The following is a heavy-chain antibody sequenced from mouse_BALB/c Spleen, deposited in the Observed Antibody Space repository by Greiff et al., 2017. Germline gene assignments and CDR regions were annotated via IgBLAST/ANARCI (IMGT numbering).Heavy chain of an antibody. Sequence: EVKLVESGGGLVQPGGSRKLSCAASGFTFSSFGMHWVRQAPEKGLEWVAYFSSGSSIIYYADTVKGRFTISRDNPKNTLFLQMTSLRSEDTAMYYGARGGAMITTGGVWYGGQGTLVTVSA. V-gene: IGHV5-17*02. J-gene: IGHJ3*01. CDR2: FSSGSSII. D-gene: IGHD2-4*01. CDR3: ARGGAMITTGGVWY. CDR1: GFTFSSFG.